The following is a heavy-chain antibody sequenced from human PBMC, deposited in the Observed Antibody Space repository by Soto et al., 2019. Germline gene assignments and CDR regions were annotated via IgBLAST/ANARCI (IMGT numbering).Heavy chain of an antibody. Sequence: QVQLQESGPGLVKPSQTLSLTCTVSGGSISSGGYYWSWIRQHPGKGLEWIGYIYYSGSTYYNPSLKSRVTISVDTSKNQFSLKLSSVTAADTAVYYCAREVRGYCSGGSCNYFDYWGQGTLVTVSS. J-gene: IGHJ4*02. CDR1: GGSISSGGYY. CDR2: IYYSGST. V-gene: IGHV4-31*03. CDR3: AREVRGYCSGGSCNYFDY. D-gene: IGHD2-15*01.